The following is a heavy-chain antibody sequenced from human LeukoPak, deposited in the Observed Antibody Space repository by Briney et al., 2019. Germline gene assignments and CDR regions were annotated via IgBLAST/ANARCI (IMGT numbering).Heavy chain of an antibody. D-gene: IGHD6-19*01. J-gene: IGHJ4*02. Sequence: PGGSLRLSCAASGFTFSSYAMHWVRQAPGKGLDWVAVISYGGSNKYYADSVKGRFTISRDNAKNTLYLQMNSIRAEDTAMYFCARAGASHIAVTGTDDTGYYFDYWGQGTLVTVSS. CDR1: GFTFSSYA. V-gene: IGHV3-30-3*01. CDR3: ARAGASHIAVTGTDDTGYYFDY. CDR2: ISYGGSNK.